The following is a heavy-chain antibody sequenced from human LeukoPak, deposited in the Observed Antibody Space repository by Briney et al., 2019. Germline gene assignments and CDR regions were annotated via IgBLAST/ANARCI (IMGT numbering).Heavy chain of an antibody. V-gene: IGHV1-8*01. CDR2: MNPNSGNT. D-gene: IGHD6-6*01. CDR3: ARVRRGARLSGVAARPDAFDI. CDR1: GYTFPSYD. Sequence: GASVKVSCKASGYTFPSYDINWVRQATGQGLEWMGWMNPNSGNTGYAQKFQGRVTITRNTSISTAYMELSSLRSEDTAVYYCARVRRGARLSGVAARPDAFDIWGQGTMVTVSS. J-gene: IGHJ3*02.